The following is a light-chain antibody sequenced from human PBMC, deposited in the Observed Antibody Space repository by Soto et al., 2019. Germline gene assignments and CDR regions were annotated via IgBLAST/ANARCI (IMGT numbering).Light chain of an antibody. CDR3: SSYTSISTYV. CDR2: DVS. CDR1: SSDVGAYNF. Sequence: QSALTQPASVSGSPGESITISCTGTSSDVGAYNFVSWYQQDPGKAPKLMIYDVSSRPSGVSNRFSGSKSGHTASLTISGLQAEYEADYYCSSYTSISTYVFGTGTKLTVL. V-gene: IGLV2-14*01. J-gene: IGLJ1*01.